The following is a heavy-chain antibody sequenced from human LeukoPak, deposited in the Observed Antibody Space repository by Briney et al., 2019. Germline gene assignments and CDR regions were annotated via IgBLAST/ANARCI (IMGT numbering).Heavy chain of an antibody. J-gene: IGHJ3*02. CDR2: IKQDGSEK. V-gene: IGHV3-7*01. Sequence: GGSLRLSCVASGFTFSNYWLTWVRQAPGKGLECVANIKQDGSEKSYVDSVKGRFTISRDNAKNSVYLQMNSLRVEDTAVYYCARERPAAASAFDIWGQGTMVTVSS. CDR3: ARERPAAASAFDI. CDR1: GFTFSNYW. D-gene: IGHD6-13*01.